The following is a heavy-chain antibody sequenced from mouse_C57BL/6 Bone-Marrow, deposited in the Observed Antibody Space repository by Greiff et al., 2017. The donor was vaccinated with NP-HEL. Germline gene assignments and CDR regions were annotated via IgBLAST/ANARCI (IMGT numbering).Heavy chain of an antibody. CDR3: ARRGINGSSYYYAMDY. V-gene: IGHV5-15*01. CDR2: ISNLAYSI. CDR1: GFTFSDYG. J-gene: IGHJ4*01. Sequence: EVKLMESGGGLVQPGGSLKLSCAASGFTFSDYGMAWVRQAPRKGPEWVAFISNLAYSIYYADTVTGRFTISRENAKNTLYLEMSSLRSEDTAMYYCARRGINGSSYYYAMDYWGQGTSVTVSS. D-gene: IGHD1-1*01.